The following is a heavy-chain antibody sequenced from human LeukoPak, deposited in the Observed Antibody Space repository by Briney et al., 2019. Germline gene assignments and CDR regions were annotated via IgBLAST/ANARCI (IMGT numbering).Heavy chain of an antibody. D-gene: IGHD3-22*01. CDR1: GGTFSSYA. Sequence: GASVKVSCKASGGTFSSYAISWVRQAPGQGLEWMGRINPNSGGTDYAQKFQGRVTMTRDRAISTAYMQLSRLRSDDTAMYYCSRGGIYYDSSGYYYFDYWGQGNLVTVSS. J-gene: IGHJ4*02. CDR2: INPNSGGT. V-gene: IGHV1-2*06. CDR3: SRGGIYYDSSGYYYFDY.